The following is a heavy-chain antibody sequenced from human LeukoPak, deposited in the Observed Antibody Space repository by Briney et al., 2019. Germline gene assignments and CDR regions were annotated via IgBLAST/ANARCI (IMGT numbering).Heavy chain of an antibody. V-gene: IGHV3-7*01. CDR2: IKQDGSEK. CDR3: ARAPPFAGDYVWGSYRYPDYYFDY. D-gene: IGHD3-16*02. J-gene: IGHJ4*02. CDR1: GFTFSSYW. Sequence: PGGSLRLSCAASGFTFSSYWMSWVRQAPGKGLEWVANIKQDGSEKYYVDSVKGRFTISRDNAKNTLYLQMNSLRAEDTAVYYCARAPPFAGDYVWGSYRYPDYYFDYWGQGTLVTVSS.